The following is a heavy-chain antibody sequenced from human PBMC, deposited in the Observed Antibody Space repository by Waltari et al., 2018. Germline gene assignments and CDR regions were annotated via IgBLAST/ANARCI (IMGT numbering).Heavy chain of an antibody. CDR1: GGSISSSSYY. V-gene: IGHV4-39*07. CDR3: ARGIRGYDF. Sequence: QLQLQESGPGLVKPSETLSLTCTVSGGSISSSSYYWCWIGQPPGKGLEWIGTMYYRGRTYDKPSLKSRVTISVDTSKNQFSLKMNSVTAADTAVYYCARGIRGYDFWGQGTLVTVSS. J-gene: IGHJ4*02. D-gene: IGHD3-22*01. CDR2: MYYRGRT.